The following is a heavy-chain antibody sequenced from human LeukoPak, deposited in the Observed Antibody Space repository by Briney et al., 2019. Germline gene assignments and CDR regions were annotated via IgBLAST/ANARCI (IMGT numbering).Heavy chain of an antibody. D-gene: IGHD5-18*01. CDR3: ARGYSNGYVDY. V-gene: IGHV4-4*07. J-gene: IGHJ4*02. CDR1: GGSINYYY. CDR2: IYTSGST. Sequence: SETLSLTCIVSGGSINYYYWSWIRQVAGKGLEWTGRIYTSGSTNYNPSLKSRITMSVDTSKNRFSLKLSSVTAADTAVYYCARGYSNGYVDYWGQGTLVTVSS.